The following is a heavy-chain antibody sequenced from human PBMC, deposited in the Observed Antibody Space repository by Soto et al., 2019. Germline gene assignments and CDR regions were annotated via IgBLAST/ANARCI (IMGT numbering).Heavy chain of an antibody. D-gene: IGHD1-1*01. CDR3: ARGTTKNRPHYYYYGMDV. J-gene: IGHJ6*02. CDR2: ISSSSSYI. V-gene: IGHV3-21*01. Sequence: PWGSLRISCASSVFTFSIYSMNWVRQAPGKGLEWVSSISSSSSYIYYADSVKGRFTISRDNAKNSLYLQMNSLRAEDTAVYYCARGTTKNRPHYYYYGMDVWGQGTTVTVSS. CDR1: VFTFSIYS.